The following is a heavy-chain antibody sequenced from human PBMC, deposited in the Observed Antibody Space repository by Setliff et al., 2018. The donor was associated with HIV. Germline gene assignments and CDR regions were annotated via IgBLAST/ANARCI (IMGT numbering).Heavy chain of an antibody. D-gene: IGHD6-6*01. CDR1: GGSFSDYH. J-gene: IGHJ5*02. CDR2: VYDSGST. Sequence: SETLSLTCAVYGGSFSDYHWSWIRQAPRKRLEWIGEVYDSGSTNYNPSLKCRVTVTVDTSKNQFSLRLNSVTAADTAVYYCARGSKLVWGRWFDPWGQGTLVTVSS. CDR3: ARGSKLVWGRWFDP. V-gene: IGHV4-34*01.